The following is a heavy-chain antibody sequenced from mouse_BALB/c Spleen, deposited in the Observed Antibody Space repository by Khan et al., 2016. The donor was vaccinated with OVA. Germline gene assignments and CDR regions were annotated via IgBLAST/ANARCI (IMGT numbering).Heavy chain of an antibody. D-gene: IGHD2-14*01. CDR2: INPSNGYT. CDR3: VRDGAYHRNDGWFAY. J-gene: IGHJ3*01. Sequence: VQLQESGAELARPGASVKMSCKASGYTFTSYTIHWIKLRPGQGLEWNGFINPSNGYTNYNQKFKDKATLTADKSSTTVYMQLSSLTSDDSAVYNCVRDGAYHRNDGWFAYWGQGTLVTVSA. CDR1: GYTFTSYT. V-gene: IGHV1-4*01.